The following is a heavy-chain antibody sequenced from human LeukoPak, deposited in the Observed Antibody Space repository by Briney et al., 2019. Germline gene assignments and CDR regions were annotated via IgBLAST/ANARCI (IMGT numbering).Heavy chain of an antibody. Sequence: ASVKVSCKASGYTFTSYGISWVRQAPGQGLEWMGWISAYNGNTNYAQKFQGRVTMTTDTSTSTAYMELRSLRSEDTAVYYCARGGQVLRYFDWLSHDNWFDPWGQGTLVTVSS. D-gene: IGHD3-9*01. CDR3: ARGGQVLRYFDWLSHDNWFDP. V-gene: IGHV1-18*01. CDR1: GYTFTSYG. J-gene: IGHJ5*02. CDR2: ISAYNGNT.